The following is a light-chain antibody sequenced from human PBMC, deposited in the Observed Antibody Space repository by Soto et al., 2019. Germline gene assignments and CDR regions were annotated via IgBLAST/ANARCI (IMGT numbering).Light chain of an antibody. J-gene: IGLJ2*01. CDR3: QSYDSSLSVHVV. CDR1: SSNIGAGYD. CDR2: GNN. Sequence: QLVLTQPPSVSGAPGQRVTISCIGSSSNIGAGYDVHWYKQLPGTAPKLLIYGNNHRPSEVPDRFSGSKSGTSASLAITGLQAEDEADYYCQSYDSSLSVHVVFGGGTKLTVL. V-gene: IGLV1-40*01.